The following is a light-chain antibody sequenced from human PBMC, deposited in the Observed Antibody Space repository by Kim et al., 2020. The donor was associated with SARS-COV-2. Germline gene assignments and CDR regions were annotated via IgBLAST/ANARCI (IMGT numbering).Light chain of an antibody. J-gene: IGLJ2*01. CDR3: SSYTGNNVI. CDR2: EVN. CDR1: SSGVGRYNY. V-gene: IGLV2-8*01. Sequence: PGQSVTISCTETSSGVGRYNYVSWYQHHPGKAPKLMIYEVNKRPSGVPDRFSGSKSGYTASLTVSGLQADDEADYYCSSYTGNNVIFGGGTQLTVL.